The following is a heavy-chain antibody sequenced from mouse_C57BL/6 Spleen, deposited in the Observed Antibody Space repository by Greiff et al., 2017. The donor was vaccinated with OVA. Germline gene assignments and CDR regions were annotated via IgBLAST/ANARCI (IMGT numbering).Heavy chain of an antibody. D-gene: IGHD1-1*01. CDR3: ARDGYYGSSYGFAY. CDR1: GYAFSSSW. V-gene: IGHV1-82*01. J-gene: IGHJ3*01. CDR2: IYPGDGDT. Sequence: VQLQQSGPELVKPGASVKISCKASGYAFSSSWMNWVKQRPGKGLEWIGRIYPGDGDTNYNGKFKGKATLTADKSSSTAYMQLSSLTSEDSAVYFCARDGYYGSSYGFAYWGQGTLVTVSA.